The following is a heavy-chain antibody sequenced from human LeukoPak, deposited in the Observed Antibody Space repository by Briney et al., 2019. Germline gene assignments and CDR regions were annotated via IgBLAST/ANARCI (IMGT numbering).Heavy chain of an antibody. V-gene: IGHV3-21*05. CDR3: ARERYCSSTSCYMDAFDI. D-gene: IGHD2-2*02. CDR2: ISSSSSYI. J-gene: IGHJ3*02. Sequence: GGSLRLSCAASGFTFSSYSMNWVRQAPGKGLEWVSYISSSSSYIYYADSVKGRFTISRDNAKNSLYLQMNSLRAEDTAVYYCARERYCSSTSCYMDAFDIWGQGTMVTVSS. CDR1: GFTFSSYS.